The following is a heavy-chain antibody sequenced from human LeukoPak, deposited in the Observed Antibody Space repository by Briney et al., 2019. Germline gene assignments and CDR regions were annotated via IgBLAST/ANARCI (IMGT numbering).Heavy chain of an antibody. CDR1: GFTFDDYG. D-gene: IGHD6-13*01. J-gene: IGHJ5*02. V-gene: IGHV3-20*04. CDR2: INWNGGST. CDR3: AKENWYLYNNNWYKTWFDP. Sequence: GGSLRLSCAASGFTFDDYGMSWVRQAPGKGLEWVSGINWNGGSTGYADSVKGRFSISRDNSKNTLYLQMNSLRAEDTAIYYCAKENWYLYNNNWYKTWFDPWGQGTLVTVSS.